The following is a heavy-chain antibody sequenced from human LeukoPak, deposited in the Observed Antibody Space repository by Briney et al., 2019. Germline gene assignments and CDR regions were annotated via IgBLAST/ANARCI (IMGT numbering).Heavy chain of an antibody. D-gene: IGHD3-16*02. Sequence: QPGGPQRLPCTASVYTFSIYGMHCAPRATEKAGEGVAVIWYDGRNKFYADSLKGRFTISRDNSKNTLYLQMNSLRAEDTAVYYCARVNRGDAFDIWGQGTLVTVSS. CDR1: VYTFSIYG. J-gene: IGHJ3*02. CDR2: IWYDGRNK. CDR3: ARVNRGDAFDI. V-gene: IGHV3-33*01.